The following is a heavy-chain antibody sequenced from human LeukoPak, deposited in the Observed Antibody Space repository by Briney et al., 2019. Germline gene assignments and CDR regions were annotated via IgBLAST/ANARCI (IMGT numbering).Heavy chain of an antibody. V-gene: IGHV3-11*04. CDR2: ISSSGTNM. J-gene: IGHJ4*02. CDR3: VRESLNTSYIDS. CDR1: GFTFSDYY. Sequence: PGGSLRLSCAASGFTFSDYYMSWIRQAPGKGLEWVSDISSSGTNMYYADSVKDRFTISRDNAKNSLFLQMNSLRAEDTAVYYCVRESLNTSYIDSWGQGTLVTVSS.